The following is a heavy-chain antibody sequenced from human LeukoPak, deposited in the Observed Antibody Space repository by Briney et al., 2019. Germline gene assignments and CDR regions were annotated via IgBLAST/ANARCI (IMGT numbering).Heavy chain of an antibody. D-gene: IGHD2-2*01. J-gene: IGHJ6*03. CDR3: ARVGNIVVGDYYYMDV. CDR1: GGSLSSYY. CDR2: INYSGST. Sequence: LETLSLTCSVPGGSLSSYYWSWIRQPPGKGLEWIGYINYSGSTKYNPSLKSRVTISVDTSKNQFSLKLSSVTAADTAVYYCARVGNIVVGDYYYMDVWGKGTTVTVSS. V-gene: IGHV4-59*01.